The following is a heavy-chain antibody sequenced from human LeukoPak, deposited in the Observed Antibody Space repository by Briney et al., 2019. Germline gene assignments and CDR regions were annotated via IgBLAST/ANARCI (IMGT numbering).Heavy chain of an antibody. CDR3: ASRLVTKYFDY. CDR1: GGSISSYY. Sequence: PSETLSLTCTVSGGSISSYYWNWIRQPAGKGLEWIGRMYTSGSTNYNPSLNSRVTIFGDTSKNQFSLRLSSVTAADTAVYYCASRLVTKYFDYWGQGTPVTVSS. CDR2: MYTSGST. D-gene: IGHD2-21*02. J-gene: IGHJ4*02. V-gene: IGHV4-4*07.